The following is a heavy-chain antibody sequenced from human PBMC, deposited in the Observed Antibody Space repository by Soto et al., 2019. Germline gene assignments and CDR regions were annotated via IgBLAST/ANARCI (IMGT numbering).Heavy chain of an antibody. CDR2: IYHRGST. J-gene: IGHJ6*02. CDR1: GYSISSGYY. D-gene: IGHD3-10*01. V-gene: IGHV4-38-2*01. CDR3: VRGGDTMVRGVIIFYYYGMDV. Sequence: SETLSLTCAVSGYSISSGYYWGWTRQSPGKGLEWIGSIYHRGSTYYNPSLKSRVTISLDTSKNQFSLRLTSVTAADTAVYYCVRGGDTMVRGVIIFYYYGMDVWGQGTKVTVS.